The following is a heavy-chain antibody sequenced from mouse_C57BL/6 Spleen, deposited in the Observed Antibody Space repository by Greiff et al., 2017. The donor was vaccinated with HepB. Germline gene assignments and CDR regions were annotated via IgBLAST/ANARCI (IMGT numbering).Heavy chain of an antibody. J-gene: IGHJ4*01. D-gene: IGHD2-5*01. CDR1: GYTFTTYP. CDR2: FHPYNDDT. Sequence: QVQLQQSGAELVKPGASVKMSCKASGYTFTTYPIEWMKQNHGKSLEWIGNFHPYNDDTKYNEKFKGKATLTVDKSSSTVYLELSRLTSDDSAVYYCARRSNYEWGYAMDYWGQGTSVTVSS. V-gene: IGHV1-47*01. CDR3: ARRSNYEWGYAMDY.